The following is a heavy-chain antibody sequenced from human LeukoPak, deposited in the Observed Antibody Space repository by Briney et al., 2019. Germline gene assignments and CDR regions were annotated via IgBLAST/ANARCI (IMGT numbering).Heavy chain of an antibody. CDR1: GGSISSYY. CDR2: IYTSGST. J-gene: IGHJ5*02. V-gene: IGHV4-4*07. D-gene: IGHD4-11*01. CDR3: ARAIDYSNYVWFDP. Sequence: PSETLSLTCTVSGGSISSYYWSWIRQPAGRGLEWIGRIYTSGSTNYNPSLKSRVTMSVDTSKNQFSLKLSPVTAADTAVYYCARAIDYSNYVWFDPWGQGTLVTVSS.